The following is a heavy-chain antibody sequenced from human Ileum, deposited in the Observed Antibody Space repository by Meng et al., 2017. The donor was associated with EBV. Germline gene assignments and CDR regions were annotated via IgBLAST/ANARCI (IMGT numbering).Heavy chain of an antibody. J-gene: IGHJ4*02. CDR1: GNAVSSGVYY. V-gene: IGHV4-61*08. CDR2: LHSSGET. CDR3: ARLLSHHGDHGDVFDH. Sequence: GHCLAKPSSTLSLTCTFTGNAVSSGVYYWSLVRRPPGKGLEWIGYLHSSGETNYNPSLKSRATISIDTSKNQFSLKLNSLTAADTAVYYCARLLSHHGDHGDVFDHWGPGTLVTVSS. D-gene: IGHD4-17*01.